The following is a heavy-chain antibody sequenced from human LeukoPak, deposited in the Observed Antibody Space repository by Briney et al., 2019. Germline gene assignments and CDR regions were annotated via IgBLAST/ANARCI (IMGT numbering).Heavy chain of an antibody. CDR3: ARDVLRFGELFTPD. V-gene: IGHV4-59*01. J-gene: IGHJ4*02. D-gene: IGHD3-10*01. CDR2: IYYSGST. CDR1: AGSLSRYY. Sequence: LDNLSISCIVSAGSLSRYYWRWIRQPPGKGLNRFVYIYYSGSTNYNPSLKSRVTISVDTSKNQFSLKLSSVTAADTAVYYCARDVLRFGELFTPDWGQGTLVTVSS.